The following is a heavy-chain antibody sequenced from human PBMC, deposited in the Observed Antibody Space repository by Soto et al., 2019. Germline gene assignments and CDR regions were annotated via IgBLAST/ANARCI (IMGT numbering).Heavy chain of an antibody. CDR1: GYIFVNYG. Sequence: QVQLVQSGDEVKKPGASVKVSCKASGYIFVNYGIAWVRQAPGQGLEWMGWISPYTGNTHSATKVQGRLTMTTDTSTSTAYMDLGSLTSDDTAMYYCVMVDNYVTPTPQDVWGQGTTVTDSS. J-gene: IGHJ6*02. CDR3: VMVDNYVTPTPQDV. V-gene: IGHV1-18*01. CDR2: ISPYTGNT. D-gene: IGHD3-16*01.